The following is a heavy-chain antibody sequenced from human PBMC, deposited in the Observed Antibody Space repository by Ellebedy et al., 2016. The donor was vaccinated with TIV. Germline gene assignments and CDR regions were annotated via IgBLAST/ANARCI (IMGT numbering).Heavy chain of an antibody. Sequence: ASVKVSCKASGYTFTSYGISWVRQAPGQGLEWMGWISAYNGNTHYAQKLQGRVTMTTDTSTSTAYMELSRLRSDDTAVYYCARGYSSSWLIPGDYWGQGTLVTVSS. CDR1: GYTFTSYG. CDR3: ARGYSSSWLIPGDY. V-gene: IGHV1-18*01. D-gene: IGHD6-13*01. CDR2: ISAYNGNT. J-gene: IGHJ4*02.